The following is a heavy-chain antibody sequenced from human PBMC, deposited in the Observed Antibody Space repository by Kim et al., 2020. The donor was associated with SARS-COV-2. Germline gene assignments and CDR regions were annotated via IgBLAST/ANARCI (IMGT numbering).Heavy chain of an antibody. V-gene: IGHV4-59*08. D-gene: IGHD3-9*01. CDR1: GGSISSYY. CDR3: ARTYYDILTGYYHPYYFD. CDR2: IYYSGST. Sequence: SETLSLTCTVSGGSISSYYWSWIRQPPGKGLEWFGYIYYSGSTNYNASLKSRVTISVDTTKNQFSLKLSSATAAETAVYYCARTYYDILTGYYHPYYFD. J-gene: IGHJ4*01.